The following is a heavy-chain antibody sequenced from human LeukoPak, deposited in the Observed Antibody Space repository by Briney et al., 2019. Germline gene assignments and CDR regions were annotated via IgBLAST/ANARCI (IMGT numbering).Heavy chain of an antibody. Sequence: GGSLRLSCAASGFTFSNYGMHWVRQAPGKGLEWVAFIRYDGSNKYYADSVKGRFTISRDNSKNKLFLQMNSLRAEDTAVYYCALGKNFGYHYFDFWGQGALVTVSS. V-gene: IGHV3-30*02. J-gene: IGHJ4*02. CDR3: ALGKNFGYHYFDF. CDR1: GFTFSNYG. D-gene: IGHD2-2*03. CDR2: IRYDGSNK.